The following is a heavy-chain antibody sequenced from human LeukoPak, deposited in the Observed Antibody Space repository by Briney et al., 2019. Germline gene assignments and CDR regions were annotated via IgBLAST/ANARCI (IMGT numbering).Heavy chain of an antibody. Sequence: GGSLRLSCAASGFIFSNYVIHWVRQAPGKGLEWLAVISYDGSNTYYAESVKGRFTIARDNSKNTLYLQMNSLRAGDTAVYYCARSTGIKNYYGMDVWGQGTTVTVSS. CDR2: ISYDGSNT. D-gene: IGHD6-13*01. J-gene: IGHJ6*02. CDR3: ARSTGIKNYYGMDV. CDR1: GFIFSNYV. V-gene: IGHV3-30-3*01.